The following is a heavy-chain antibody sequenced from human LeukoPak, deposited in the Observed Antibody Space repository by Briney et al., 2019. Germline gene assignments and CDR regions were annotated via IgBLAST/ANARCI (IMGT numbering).Heavy chain of an antibody. V-gene: IGHV1-18*04. CDR3: ARDGESGYDSFDWFDP. CDR1: GYTFSSHS. D-gene: IGHD5-12*01. J-gene: IGHJ5*02. Sequence: GSSVKVSCKASGYTFSSHSISWVRQAPGQGLEWMGWISGYNGKTNYAQNFQGRVTMTTDTSTSTAYLELRSLRSDDTAVYYCARDGESGYDSFDWFDPWGQGTLVTVSS. CDR2: ISGYNGKT.